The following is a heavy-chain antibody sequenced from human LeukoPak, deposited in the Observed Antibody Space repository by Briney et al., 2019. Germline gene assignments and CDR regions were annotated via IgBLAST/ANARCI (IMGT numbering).Heavy chain of an antibody. J-gene: IGHJ4*02. V-gene: IGHV5-51*01. CDR3: ARQGPWIQLWSTPGY. Sequence: PGESLKISCKGSGYSFTSYWIGWVRQMPGKGLEWMGIIYPGDSDTRYSPSFQGQVTISADKSISTAYLQWSSLKASDTAMYYCARQGPWIQLWSTPGYWGQGTLVTVSS. CDR1: GYSFTSYW. D-gene: IGHD5-18*01. CDR2: IYPGDSDT.